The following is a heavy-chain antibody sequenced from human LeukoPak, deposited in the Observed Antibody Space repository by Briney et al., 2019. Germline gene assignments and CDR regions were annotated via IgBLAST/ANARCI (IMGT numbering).Heavy chain of an antibody. Sequence: RASVKVSCTASGGTFSSYAISWVRQAPGQGLEWMGGIIPIFGTANYAQKFQGRVTITADESTSTAYMELSSLRSEDTAVYYCAIEIAAAGICDYWGQGTLVTVSS. V-gene: IGHV1-69*13. CDR1: GGTFSSYA. J-gene: IGHJ4*02. CDR3: AIEIAAAGICDY. CDR2: IIPIFGTA. D-gene: IGHD6-13*01.